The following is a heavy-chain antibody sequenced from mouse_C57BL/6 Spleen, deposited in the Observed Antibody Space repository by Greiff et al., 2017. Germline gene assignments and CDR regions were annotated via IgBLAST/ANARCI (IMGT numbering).Heavy chain of an antibody. Sequence: VQLQQSGPELVKPGASVKISCKASGYSFTDYNMNWVKQSNGKSLEWIGVINPNYGTTSYNQKFKGKATLTVDQSSSTAYMQLNSLTSEDSAVYYGASGSYGSSFYFDYWGKGTTLTVSS. V-gene: IGHV1-39*01. CDR2: INPNYGTT. CDR3: ASGSYGSSFYFDY. CDR1: GYSFTDYN. J-gene: IGHJ2*01. D-gene: IGHD1-1*01.